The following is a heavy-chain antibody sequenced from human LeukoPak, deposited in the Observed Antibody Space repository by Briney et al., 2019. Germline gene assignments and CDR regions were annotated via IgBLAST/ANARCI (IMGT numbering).Heavy chain of an antibody. CDR2: INPSGGST. D-gene: IGHD7-27*01. Sequence: GASVKVSCKASGYTFTSYYMHWVRQAPGQGLEWMGIINPSGGSTSYAHKFQGRVTMTRDTSTSTVYMELSSLRSEDTAVYYCARSTGDHDYFDYWGQGTLVTVSS. CDR3: ARSTGDHDYFDY. J-gene: IGHJ4*02. CDR1: GYTFTSYY. V-gene: IGHV1-46*01.